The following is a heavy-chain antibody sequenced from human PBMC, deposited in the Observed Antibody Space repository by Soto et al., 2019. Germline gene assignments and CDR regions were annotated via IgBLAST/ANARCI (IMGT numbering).Heavy chain of an antibody. Sequence: GGSLRLSCAASGFTFSSYSMNWVRQAPGKGLEWVSYISSSSSTIYYADSVKGRFTISRDNAKNSLYLQMNSLRAEDTAVYYCARVAVNQYHYYYMDVWGKGTTVTVSS. V-gene: IGHV3-48*01. CDR2: ISSSSSTI. CDR1: GFTFSSYS. D-gene: IGHD3-16*02. CDR3: ARVAVNQYHYYYMDV. J-gene: IGHJ6*03.